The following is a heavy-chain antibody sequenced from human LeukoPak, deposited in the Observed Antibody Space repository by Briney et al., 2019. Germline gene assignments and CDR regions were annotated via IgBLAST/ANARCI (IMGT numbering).Heavy chain of an antibody. D-gene: IGHD1-26*01. CDR1: GFTFSTYD. Sequence: GRTLRLSCAASGFTFSTYDMSWVRHAPGQGLEWVSAISGSAGSTFYAGSVNIRFTISRDKSKNTLYLQMNSLRTEDTAVYYCVRRRVGVAPASDMWGQGTTVTVSS. V-gene: IGHV3-23*01. CDR3: VRRRVGVAPASDM. J-gene: IGHJ3*02. CDR2: ISGSAGST.